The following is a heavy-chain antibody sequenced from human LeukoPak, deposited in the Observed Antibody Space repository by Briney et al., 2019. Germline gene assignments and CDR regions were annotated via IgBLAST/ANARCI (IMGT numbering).Heavy chain of an antibody. CDR2: IYPGDSDT. J-gene: IGHJ4*02. V-gene: IGHV5-51*01. CDR1: GYNFDTFW. Sequence: GESLKISCEASGYNFDTFWIGCVRQMPGKGLEWMGVIYPGDSDTRFSPSFQGQVTISVDKSLRTAYLQWNSLQASDTAIYYCALREGYWGQGTLVTVSS. CDR3: ALREGY.